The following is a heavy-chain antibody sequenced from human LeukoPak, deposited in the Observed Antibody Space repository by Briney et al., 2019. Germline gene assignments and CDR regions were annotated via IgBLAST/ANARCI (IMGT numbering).Heavy chain of an antibody. V-gene: IGHV1-2*02. CDR2: IDPYSGGT. CDR3: ARDGVAGSSDAFDI. D-gene: IGHD6-19*01. J-gene: IGHJ3*02. CDR1: GYTFIGYY. Sequence: ASVKVSCKASGYTFIGYYMHWVRQAPGQGLEWMGWIDPYSGGTHFAQRFQGRFSMTLDTSISTAYMELTRLTSDDTAVYYCARDGVAGSSDAFDIWGQGTMVTVSA.